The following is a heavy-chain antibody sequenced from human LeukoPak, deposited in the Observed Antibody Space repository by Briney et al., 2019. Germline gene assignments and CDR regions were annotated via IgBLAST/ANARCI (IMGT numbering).Heavy chain of an antibody. CDR2: IRYDGSNK. CDR3: AKDLTAVTTSGSAFDI. D-gene: IGHD4-17*01. J-gene: IGHJ3*02. Sequence: PGGSLRLSCTASGFTFSSYGIHWVRQAPGKGLEWVAFIRYDGSNKYYADSVKGRFTVSRDNSKNTLYLQMNSLRAEDTAVYYCAKDLTAVTTSGSAFDIWGQGTMVTVSS. CDR1: GFTFSSYG. V-gene: IGHV3-30*02.